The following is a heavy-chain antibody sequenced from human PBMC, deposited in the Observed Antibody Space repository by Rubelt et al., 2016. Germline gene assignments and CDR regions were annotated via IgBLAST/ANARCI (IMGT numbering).Heavy chain of an antibody. J-gene: IGHJ4*02. Sequence: SSYGMYWVRQAPGKGLEWEAIIWYDGSDKYYADSVRGRFTISRDNSKNTLYLQMNSLGAEDTAVYYCAVIAAAGSFDYWGQGTLVTVSS. V-gene: IGHV3-30*02. D-gene: IGHD6-25*01. CDR2: IWYDGSDK. CDR1: SSYG. CDR3: AVIAAAGSFDY.